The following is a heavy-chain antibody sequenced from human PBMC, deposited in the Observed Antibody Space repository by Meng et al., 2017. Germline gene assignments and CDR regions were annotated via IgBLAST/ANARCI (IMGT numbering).Heavy chain of an antibody. J-gene: IGHJ4*02. CDR2: AYYRSKWYH. V-gene: IGHV6-1*01. CDR3: ARGSYSFDS. D-gene: IGHD1-26*01. CDR1: GDSVSSNSAA. Sequence: QIQLQQSGPGLVKPSQTLSLICATSGDSVSSNSAAWNWIRQSQSRGLEWLGRAYYRSKWYHDYAESVKSRISIDPDTSKNQFSLQLRSVTPEDSAVYYCARGSYSFDSWGQRTLVTVSS.